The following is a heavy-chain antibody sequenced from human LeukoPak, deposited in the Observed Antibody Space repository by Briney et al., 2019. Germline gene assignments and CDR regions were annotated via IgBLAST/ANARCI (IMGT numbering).Heavy chain of an antibody. CDR1: GFTFDDYA. CDR2: ISWDGGST. J-gene: IGHJ4*02. CDR3: AKDMSDSSSSPDY. Sequence: GGSLRLSCAASGFTFDDYAMHWVRQAPGEGLEWVSLISWDGGSTYYADSVKGRFTISRDNSKNSLYLQMNSLRAEDTALYYCAKDMSDSSSSPDYWGQGTLVTVSS. D-gene: IGHD6-6*01. V-gene: IGHV3-43D*03.